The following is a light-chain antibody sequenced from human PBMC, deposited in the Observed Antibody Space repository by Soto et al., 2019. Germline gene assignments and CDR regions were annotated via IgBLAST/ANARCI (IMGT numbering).Light chain of an antibody. CDR1: SSDVGGYNY. CDR3: GSYRITTAV. J-gene: IGLJ1*01. CDR2: DVT. V-gene: IGLV2-14*01. Sequence: QSVLAQPASVSGSPGQWITISCNGTSSDVGGYNYVSWYQQYPGKAPKLMIYDVTNRPSGVSNRFSGSKSGNTASLTISGLQAEDEADYYCGSYRITTAVFGTGTKVTVL.